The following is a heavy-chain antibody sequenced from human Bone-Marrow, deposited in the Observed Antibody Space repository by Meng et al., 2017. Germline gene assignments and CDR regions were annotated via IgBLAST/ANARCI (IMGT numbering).Heavy chain of an antibody. D-gene: IGHD6-19*01. CDR3: ARESRDIAVAGVY. V-gene: IGHV1-69*01. CDR1: GYTFPDYW. CDR2: IIPIFGTA. Sequence: QGQLVQSGAEVKKPGASVKVSCKASGYTFPDYWLHWVRRAPGQGLEWMGGIIPIFGTANYAQKFQGRVTITADESTSTAYMELSSLRSEDTAVYYCARESRDIAVAGVYWGQGTLVTVSS. J-gene: IGHJ4*02.